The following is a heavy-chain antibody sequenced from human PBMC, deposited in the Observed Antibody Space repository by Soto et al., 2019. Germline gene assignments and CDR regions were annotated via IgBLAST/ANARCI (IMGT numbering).Heavy chain of an antibody. Sequence: PGGCLRLSCAASGFTFSNYWMSWVRQVPGKGLEWVANIKQDGSEKYYVDSVKGRFTISRDNSKNTLYLQMNSLRAEDTAVYYCARDGSPYYYGSGSYFDYWGQGTLVTVSS. J-gene: IGHJ4*02. CDR3: ARDGSPYYYGSGSYFDY. D-gene: IGHD3-10*01. CDR2: IKQDGSEK. V-gene: IGHV3-7*01. CDR1: GFTFSNYW.